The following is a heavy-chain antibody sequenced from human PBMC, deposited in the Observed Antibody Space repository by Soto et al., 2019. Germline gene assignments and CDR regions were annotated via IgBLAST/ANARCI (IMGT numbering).Heavy chain of an antibody. CDR2: INPNSGGT. J-gene: IGHJ6*02. CDR1: GYSFTGYD. V-gene: IGHV1-2*04. Sequence: ASAKGSCKAAGYSFTGYDIHWVRQAPGQGLEWMGRINPNSGGTNYAQKFQGWVTMTRDTSISTAYMELSRMRSADTAVYYCASERNSGYDYYYYYGMSVWGQGTTVTASS. D-gene: IGHD5-12*01. CDR3: ASERNSGYDYYYYYGMSV.